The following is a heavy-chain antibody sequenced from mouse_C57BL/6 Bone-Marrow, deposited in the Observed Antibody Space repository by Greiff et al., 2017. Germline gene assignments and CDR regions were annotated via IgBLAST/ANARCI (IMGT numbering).Heavy chain of an antibody. CDR2: INPNSGST. CDR1: GYTFTSYW. V-gene: IGHV1-64*01. Sequence: QVQLQQPGAELVKPGASVKLSCKASGYTFTSYWMHWVKQRPGQGLEWIGMINPNSGSTNYNEKFKSKATLTVDKSSSTAYMQLSSLTSEDSAVYFCSRCPGYYRNLYFCAMGYWGQGASGTVSS. CDR3: SRCPGYYRNLYFCAMGY. J-gene: IGHJ4*01. D-gene: IGHD2-5*01.